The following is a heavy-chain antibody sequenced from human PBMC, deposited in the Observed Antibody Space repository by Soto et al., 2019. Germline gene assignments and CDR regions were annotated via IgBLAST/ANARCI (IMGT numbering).Heavy chain of an antibody. D-gene: IGHD3-3*02. CDR3: ARDKARQQLGGNYYYILDV. V-gene: IGHV1-69*12. CDR2: IMPVFATP. Sequence: QVQLMQSGAEVKKPGSSVKVSCKASGGTFSTSAISWVRQAPGEGLEWVGGIMPVFATPDYAQKCQGRVTISADESKPTDYLELTSLTTDDTAVYYCARDKARQQLGGNYYYILDVWGQGTAITVSS. CDR1: GGTFSTSA. J-gene: IGHJ6*02.